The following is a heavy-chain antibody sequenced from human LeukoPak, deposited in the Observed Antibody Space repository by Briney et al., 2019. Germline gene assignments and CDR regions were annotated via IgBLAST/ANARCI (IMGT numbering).Heavy chain of an antibody. CDR2: ISGSGGST. Sequence: GGSLRLSCVASGLTITNSPMSWVRQAPGKGLEWVSAISGSGGSTYYADSVKGRFTISRDNSKNTLYLQMNSLRAEDTAVYYCAKDRYYYDSSGYYYDYWGQGTLVTVSS. J-gene: IGHJ4*02. D-gene: IGHD3-22*01. V-gene: IGHV3-23*01. CDR1: GLTITNSP. CDR3: AKDRYYYDSSGYYYDY.